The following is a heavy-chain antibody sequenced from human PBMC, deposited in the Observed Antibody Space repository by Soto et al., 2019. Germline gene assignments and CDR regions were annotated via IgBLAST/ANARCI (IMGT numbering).Heavy chain of an antibody. Sequence: APVKASCKAPGAQITTSDIKWVRQATRHALEWTEWINPNSGNIGYEQRFQGRVTMSRDTAIRTAYMEVSSLRSDDTAVYFCARGRASGSYNLVDDWGQGILVT. CDR3: ARGRASGSYNLVDD. J-gene: IGHJ4*02. CDR2: INPNSGNI. V-gene: IGHV1-8*01. CDR1: GAQITTSD. D-gene: IGHD3-10*01.